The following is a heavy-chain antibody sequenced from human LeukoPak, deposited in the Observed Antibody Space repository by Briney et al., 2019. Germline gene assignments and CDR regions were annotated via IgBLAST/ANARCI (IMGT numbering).Heavy chain of an antibody. CDR3: ARGRYYGDYG. CDR2: VY. D-gene: IGHD4-17*01. V-gene: IGHV4-39*01. CDR1: GDSISRTTFY. J-gene: IGHJ3*01. Sequence: SETLSLTCTVSGDSISRTTFYWGWIRQPPGKGLEWIGSVYKPSLKSRVTMSIDLSKNQFSLKLSSVTAADTAVYYCARGRYYGDYGWGQGTMVTVSS.